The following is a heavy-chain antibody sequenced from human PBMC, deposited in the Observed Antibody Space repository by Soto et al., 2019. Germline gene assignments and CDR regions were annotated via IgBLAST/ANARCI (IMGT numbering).Heavy chain of an antibody. Sequence: HPGGSLRLSCAASGFTFSSYSMNWARQAPGKGLEWVSYISSSSSTIYYADSVKGRFTISRDNAKNSLYLQMNSLRDEDTAVYYCAREIKGQYDSSGYYYVGLDYWGQGTLVTVSS. J-gene: IGHJ4*02. CDR3: AREIKGQYDSSGYYYVGLDY. V-gene: IGHV3-48*02. CDR2: ISSSSSTI. CDR1: GFTFSSYS. D-gene: IGHD3-22*01.